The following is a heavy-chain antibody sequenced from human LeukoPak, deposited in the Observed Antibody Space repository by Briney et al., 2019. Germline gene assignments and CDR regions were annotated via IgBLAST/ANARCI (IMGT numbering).Heavy chain of an antibody. CDR1: GFPFNMFA. CDR3: AKEQRIRHCSEGVCMEGYYFDY. Sequence: GSLRLSCTGSGFPFNMFAMNWVRQAPGQGLEWVSGLSRGGGSTNYADSVKGRFTISRDTSKSMVFLQMNDLRPEDTAVYYCAKEQRIRHCSEGVCMEGYYFDYWGQGSRVTVSS. CDR2: LSRGGGST. J-gene: IGHJ4*02. V-gene: IGHV3-23*01. D-gene: IGHD2-8*01.